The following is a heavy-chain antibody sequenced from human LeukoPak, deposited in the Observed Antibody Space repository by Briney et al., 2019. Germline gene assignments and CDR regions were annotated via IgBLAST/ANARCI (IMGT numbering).Heavy chain of an antibody. CDR3: ARLGNVLRYSDWLLRSGYFDL. CDR2: IHYSGST. J-gene: IGHJ2*01. CDR1: GGSISSSSYY. D-gene: IGHD3-9*01. Sequence: PSKTLSLTCTVSGGSISSSSYYWGWIRQPPGKGLEWIGNIHYSGSTYYNPSLKSRVTISVDTSKNQFSLKLSSVTAADTAVYYCARLGNVLRYSDWLLRSGYFDLWGRGTLVTVSS. V-gene: IGHV4-39*01.